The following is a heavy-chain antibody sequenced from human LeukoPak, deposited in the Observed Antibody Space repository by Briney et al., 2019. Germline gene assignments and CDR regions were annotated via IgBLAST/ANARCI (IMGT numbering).Heavy chain of an antibody. CDR3: ARNPVTTKYFDY. V-gene: IGHV1-2*02. Sequence: ASVKVSSTASGYTFTAYYMHWVRQAPGQGLEWMGWINPNSGGTNYAQKFQGRVTMTRDTSTSTVYMELSSLRSEDTAVYYCARNPVTTKYFDYWGQGTLVTVSS. D-gene: IGHD4-17*01. CDR1: GYTFTAYY. J-gene: IGHJ4*02. CDR2: INPNSGGT.